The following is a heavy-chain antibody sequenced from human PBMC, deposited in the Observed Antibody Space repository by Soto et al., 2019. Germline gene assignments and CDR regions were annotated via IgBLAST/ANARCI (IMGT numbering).Heavy chain of an antibody. Sequence: LPETLSLTCTVSGGSISSYYWSWIRQPPGKGLEWIGYIYYSGSTNYNPSLKSRVTISVDTSKNQFSLKLSSVTAADTAVYYCARALSTYYYDSSGYYSFHFGYWGQGTLVTVSS. CDR3: ARALSTYYYDSSGYYSFHFGY. CDR2: IYYSGST. V-gene: IGHV4-59*01. D-gene: IGHD3-22*01. J-gene: IGHJ4*02. CDR1: GGSISSYY.